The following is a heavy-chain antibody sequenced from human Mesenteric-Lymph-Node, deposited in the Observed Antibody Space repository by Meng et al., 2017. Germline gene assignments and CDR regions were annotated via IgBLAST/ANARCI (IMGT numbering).Heavy chain of an antibody. Sequence: SETLSLTCAVYGGSFSGYYWSWIRQPPGKGLEWIGEINHSGSTNYNPSLKSRVTISVDTSKNQFSLKLSSVTAADTAVYYCARGRRYSSSWYLVLFDYWGQGTLVTVSS. D-gene: IGHD6-13*01. CDR1: GGSFSGYY. CDR3: ARGRRYSSSWYLVLFDY. V-gene: IGHV4-34*01. J-gene: IGHJ4*02. CDR2: INHSGST.